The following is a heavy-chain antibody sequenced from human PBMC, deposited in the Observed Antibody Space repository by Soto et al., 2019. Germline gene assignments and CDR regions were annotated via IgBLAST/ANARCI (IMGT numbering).Heavy chain of an antibody. CDR1: GFTFSSYG. J-gene: IGHJ6*03. Sequence: GGSLRLSCAASGFTFSSYGMHWVRQAPGKGLEWVAVISYDGSNKYYADSVKGRFTISRDNSKNTLYLPMNSLRAEDTAVYYCAKGLGYCSGGSCRDDYYYYYMDVWGKGTTVTVSS. V-gene: IGHV3-30*18. D-gene: IGHD2-15*01. CDR2: ISYDGSNK. CDR3: AKGLGYCSGGSCRDDYYYYYMDV.